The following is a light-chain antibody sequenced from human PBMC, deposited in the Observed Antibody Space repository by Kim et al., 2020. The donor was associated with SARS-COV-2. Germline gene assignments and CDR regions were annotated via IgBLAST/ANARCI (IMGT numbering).Light chain of an antibody. V-gene: IGKV3-11*01. CDR1: QSVSTF. CDR2: DAS. CDR3: EQRRSWPLT. Sequence: LSPGERATLSCRVSQSVSTFLAWYQQKSGQAPRLLIYDASNRATGIPARFSGSGSGTDFTLTISSLEPEDFAVYYCEQRRSWPLTFGGGTKVDIK. J-gene: IGKJ4*01.